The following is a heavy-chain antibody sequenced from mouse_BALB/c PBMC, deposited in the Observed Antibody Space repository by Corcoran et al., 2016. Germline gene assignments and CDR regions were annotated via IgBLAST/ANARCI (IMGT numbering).Heavy chain of an antibody. CDR1: GYSFTSYY. J-gene: IGHJ4*01. CDR3: ARGVAYSIFSLGMDY. D-gene: IGHD2-10*01. Sequence: QVQLQQSGPELVKPGASVKISCKASGYSFTSYYIHWVKQRPGQGLERIGWIVPGSGNTKYNEKFKGKATLTADTSSSTAYMQLSSLTSEDSAVYFCARGVAYSIFSLGMDYWGQGTSVTVSS. CDR2: IVPGSGNT. V-gene: IGHV1-66*01.